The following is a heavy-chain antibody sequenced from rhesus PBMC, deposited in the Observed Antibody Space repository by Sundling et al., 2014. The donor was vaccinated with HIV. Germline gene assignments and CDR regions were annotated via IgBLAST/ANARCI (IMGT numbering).Heavy chain of an antibody. D-gene: IGHD5-24*01. CDR2: VYPRGGSN. J-gene: IGHJ4*01. Sequence: QVLLQESGPGLVKPSETLSLTCAVSGYQISNNYYWNWIRQLPGNRLEWIGSVYPRGGSNFFNPSLKSRVTLSVDTSKNQFSLKLRSVTAADTAVYYCARVQRLGYYFDYWGQGVQVTVSS. CDR3: ARVQRLGYYFDY. CDR1: GYQISNNYY. V-gene: IGHV4-106*01.